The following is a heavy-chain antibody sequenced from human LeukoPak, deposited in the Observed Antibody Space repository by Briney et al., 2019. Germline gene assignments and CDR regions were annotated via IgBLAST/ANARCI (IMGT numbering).Heavy chain of an antibody. V-gene: IGHV3-7*01. CDR3: ARDHAYRADY. J-gene: IGHJ4*02. Sequence: GGSLRLSCAASGFTFSNDWMCWVRQAPGKGLEWVANINKDESKKSYADSVKGRFTISRDNAKNSLYLQMSSLTAEDTAIYYCARDHAYRADYWGQGTLVTVSS. CDR2: INKDESKK. D-gene: IGHD2-2*01. CDR1: GFTFSNDW.